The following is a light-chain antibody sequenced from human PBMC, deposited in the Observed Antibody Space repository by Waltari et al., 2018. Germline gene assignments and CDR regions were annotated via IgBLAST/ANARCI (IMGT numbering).Light chain of an antibody. J-gene: IGKJ1*01. CDR1: QTVNHNF. CDR3: QQYFTLPWT. V-gene: IGKV3-20*01. CDR2: YAF. Sequence: EAVLTQSPGTLSLSPEERATIFCRSRQTVNHNFLAWYQQRPGQAPRRFLVYAFRRSIDLPDRFSGSGSGTEYTLTISRLEPEDSAIYYCQQYFTLPWTFGQGTKVEVK.